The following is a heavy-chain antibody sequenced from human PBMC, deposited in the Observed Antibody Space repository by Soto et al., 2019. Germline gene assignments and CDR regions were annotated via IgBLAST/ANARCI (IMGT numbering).Heavy chain of an antibody. Sequence: PGGSLRLSCAASGFTFSSYAMSWVRQAPGKGLEWVSGISAGGGSTYYADSVKGRFTISRDNSKNTLYLQMNSLRVEDTAIYYCAKHTDLDYWGQGTLVTVSS. V-gene: IGHV3-23*01. D-gene: IGHD4-17*01. CDR3: AKHTDLDY. J-gene: IGHJ4*02. CDR2: ISAGGGST. CDR1: GFTFSSYA.